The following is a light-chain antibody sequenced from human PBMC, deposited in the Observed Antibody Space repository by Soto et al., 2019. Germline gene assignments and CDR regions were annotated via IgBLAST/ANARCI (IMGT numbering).Light chain of an antibody. J-gene: IGKJ4*01. CDR1: QSLLHSNTYNY. Sequence: IVMTQSPLSPPVTPGESASSSCSSSQSLLHSNTYNYLDWYQQKPGQSPQLLIYWGSNRASGVPDRFSGSGSGTDFTLTISSVEAEDVGVYYCMQAIQTPLTFGGGTKVDI. V-gene: IGKV2-28*01. CDR2: WGS. CDR3: MQAIQTPLT.